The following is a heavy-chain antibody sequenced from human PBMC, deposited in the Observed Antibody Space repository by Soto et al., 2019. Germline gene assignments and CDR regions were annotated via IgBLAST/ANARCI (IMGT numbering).Heavy chain of an antibody. CDR1: GFTFSGSA. Sequence: EVQLVESGGGLVQPGGSLKLSCAASGFTFSGSAMHWVCQASGKGLEWVGRIRSKENSYATAYPASVKGRFTIYRDDSKNTAYLQMNSLKTEDTAVYYRTSLPFRRTISIPYMDVWGKGTTVTVS. V-gene: IGHV3-73*01. CDR3: TSLPFRRTISIPYMDV. J-gene: IGHJ6*03. CDR2: IRSKENSYAT. D-gene: IGHD3-3*02.